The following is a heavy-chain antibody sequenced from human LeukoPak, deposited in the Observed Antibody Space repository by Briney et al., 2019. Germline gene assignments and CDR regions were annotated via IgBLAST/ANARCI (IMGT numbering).Heavy chain of an antibody. CDR1: GGTFSNYA. CDR2: IIPIFGTA. V-gene: IGHV1-69*05. D-gene: IGHD6-13*01. CDR3: AKDRASSSWSRDAFDI. J-gene: IGHJ3*02. Sequence: ASVKVSCKASGGTFSNYAISWVRQAPGQGLEWMGGIIPIFGTANYAQKFRGRVTITTDESTSTVYMEVSSVRFEDTAVYYCAKDRASSSWSRDAFDIWGQGTVVTVSS.